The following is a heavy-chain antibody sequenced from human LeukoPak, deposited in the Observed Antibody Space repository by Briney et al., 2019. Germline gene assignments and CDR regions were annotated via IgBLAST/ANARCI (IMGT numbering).Heavy chain of an antibody. CDR2: IASDGSST. D-gene: IGHD4-23*01. CDR3: ARSRPHGNDY. V-gene: IGHV3-74*01. Sequence: GGSLRLSCAASGFTFSSYWMNWVRQAPGKGLVWVSRIASDGSSTTYADSVKGRFSISRDNAKNTLYLQMNSLRVEDTAVYYCARSRPHGNDYWGQGTLVTVSS. CDR1: GFTFSSYW. J-gene: IGHJ4*02.